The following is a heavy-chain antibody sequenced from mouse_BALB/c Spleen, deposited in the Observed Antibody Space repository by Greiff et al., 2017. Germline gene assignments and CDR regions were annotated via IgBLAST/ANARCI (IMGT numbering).Heavy chain of an antibody. J-gene: IGHJ3*01. CDR3: NYYERFAY. Sequence: VQLQQSGAELVKPGASVKLSCTASGFNIKDTYMHWVKQRPEQGLEWIGRIDPANGNTKYDPKFQGKATITADTSSNTAYLQLSSLTSEDTAVYYCNYYERFAYWGQGTLVTVSA. V-gene: IGHV14-3*02. CDR2: IDPANGNT. CDR1: GFNIKDTY. D-gene: IGHD1-1*02.